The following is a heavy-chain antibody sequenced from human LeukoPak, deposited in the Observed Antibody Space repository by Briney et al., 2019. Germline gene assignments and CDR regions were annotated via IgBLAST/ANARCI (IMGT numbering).Heavy chain of an antibody. CDR2: INADGGDT. CDR1: GFTFGSYW. Sequence: GGSLRLSCAASGFTFGSYWMHWVRQAPGKGLVWVSRINADGGDTIYADSVKGRFTISRDNAKNTLFLQMNSLRAEDTAVYYRARDEKIVGASGHDYWGQGTLVTVSS. J-gene: IGHJ4*02. CDR3: ARDEKIVGASGHDY. D-gene: IGHD1-26*01. V-gene: IGHV3-74*01.